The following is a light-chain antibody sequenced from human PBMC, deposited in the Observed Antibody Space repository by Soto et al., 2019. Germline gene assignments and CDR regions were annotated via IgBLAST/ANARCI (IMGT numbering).Light chain of an antibody. V-gene: IGKV3-15*01. CDR1: QSVSIN. CDR2: GAS. CDR3: QQYNNCPRWT. J-gene: IGKJ1*01. Sequence: RVMTQSPATLSVSPGERATLSCRASQSVSINLAWYQQKPGQAPRLLIYGASTRATGIPARFSGSGSGTEFTLTISSLQSEDFAVYYCQQYNNCPRWTFGQGTKVDI.